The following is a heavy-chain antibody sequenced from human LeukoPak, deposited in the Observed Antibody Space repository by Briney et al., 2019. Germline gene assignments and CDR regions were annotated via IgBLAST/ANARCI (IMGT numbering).Heavy chain of an antibody. J-gene: IGHJ4*02. CDR1: GFTFSSYW. D-gene: IGHD2-15*01. Sequence: GGSLRLSCAASGFTFSSYWMHRVRQAPGKGLVWVSRINSDGSITSYADSVKGRFTISRDNAKSTLYLQMNSLRAEDTAVYYCARSCSGGSCSQMGTLHWGQGTLVTVSS. CDR2: INSDGSIT. CDR3: ARSCSGGSCSQMGTLH. V-gene: IGHV3-74*01.